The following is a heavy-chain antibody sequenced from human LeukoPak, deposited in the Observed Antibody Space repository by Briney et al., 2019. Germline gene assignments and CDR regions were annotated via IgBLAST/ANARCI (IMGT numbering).Heavy chain of an antibody. Sequence: GGSLRLSCAASGFTFSSYSMNWVRQAPGKGLEWVSSITTSSSYIYYADSVKGRFTISRDNAKNSLYLQMNSLRAADTAVHYCARDARDYDILTGYYRGDWFDPWGQGTLVTVSS. CDR3: ARDARDYDILTGYYRGDWFDP. D-gene: IGHD3-9*01. V-gene: IGHV3-21*04. CDR2: ITTSSSYI. J-gene: IGHJ5*02. CDR1: GFTFSSYS.